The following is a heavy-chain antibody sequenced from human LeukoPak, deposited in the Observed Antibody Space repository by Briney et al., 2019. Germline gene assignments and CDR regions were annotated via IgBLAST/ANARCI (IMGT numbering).Heavy chain of an antibody. Sequence: VGSLRLSCEASGFTFSTYEMNWVRKAPGKGLDLVSYISSSGSTIYYADSVKGRFTISRDNAKNSLYLQMNSLRAEDTAVYYCARGSFQWELNFDYWGQGTLVTVSS. CDR2: ISSSGSTI. J-gene: IGHJ4*02. D-gene: IGHD1-26*01. V-gene: IGHV3-48*03. CDR1: GFTFSTYE. CDR3: ARGSFQWELNFDY.